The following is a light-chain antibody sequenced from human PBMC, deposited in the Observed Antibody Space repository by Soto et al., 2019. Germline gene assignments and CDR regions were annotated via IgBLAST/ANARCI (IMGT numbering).Light chain of an antibody. CDR3: QQHHSIPRT. CDR1: QSVLSRSNNKNF. Sequence: DIVMTQSPDSLAVSLGERATINCKSSQSVLSRSNNKNFLAWYQQKPRQPPKLLVYWASTRESGVPDRFSGSGSGTDFTLTISSLQAEDVAVCYCQQHHSIPRTFGQGTKVEIK. J-gene: IGKJ1*01. V-gene: IGKV4-1*01. CDR2: WAS.